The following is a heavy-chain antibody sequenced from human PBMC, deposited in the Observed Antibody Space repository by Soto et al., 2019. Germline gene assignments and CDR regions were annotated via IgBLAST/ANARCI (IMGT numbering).Heavy chain of an antibody. CDR3: AHRVLRTVFGLVTTTAIYFDF. V-gene: IGHV2-5*02. Sequence: GPTQVKPRQTLTLTCTFSGFSLTTSGVGVGWISQSPGKAPEWLALIYWDDDKRYSPSLKSRLTITKDTSKNQVVLTMADLDPADTATYYCAHRVLRTVFGLVTTTAIYFDFWGQGTPVAVSS. CDR2: IYWDDDK. D-gene: IGHD3-3*01. J-gene: IGHJ4*02. CDR1: GFSLTTSGVG.